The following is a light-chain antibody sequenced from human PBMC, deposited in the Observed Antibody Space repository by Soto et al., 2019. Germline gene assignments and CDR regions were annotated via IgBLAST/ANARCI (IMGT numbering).Light chain of an antibody. V-gene: IGKV3-20*01. Sequence: IVLTQSPCTLSLSPGQRATLSCRASQTVSTTYLAWYQQKPGQAPRLLIYGTSTRATGVPDRFSGSGSVTDFTLTISSLEPEDFAVYYCQQYGNSPRYTFGQGTKLEIK. CDR2: GTS. CDR3: QQYGNSPRYT. J-gene: IGKJ2*01. CDR1: QTVSTTY.